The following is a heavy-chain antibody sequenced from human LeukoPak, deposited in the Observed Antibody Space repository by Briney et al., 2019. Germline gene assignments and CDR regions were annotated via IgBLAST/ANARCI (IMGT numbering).Heavy chain of an antibody. J-gene: IGHJ4*02. CDR3: VTQVYCGSDCYLNFEL. CDR1: GYRFSSYW. D-gene: IGHD2-21*01. CDR2: MNLGDSTV. Sequence: GESLKISCQGVGYRFSSYWIGWVRQVSGKGLEWMGLMNLGDSTVKYGPSFQGRVSISADNSINTAFMQWTSLKASDSALYYCVTQVYCGSDCYLNFELWGQGTLVTVSS. V-gene: IGHV5-51*01.